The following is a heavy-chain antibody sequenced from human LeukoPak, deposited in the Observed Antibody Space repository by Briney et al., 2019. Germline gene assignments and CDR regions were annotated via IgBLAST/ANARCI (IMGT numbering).Heavy chain of an antibody. J-gene: IGHJ4*02. V-gene: IGHV3-53*01. Sequence: PGGSLRLPCAASGFTVSSNYMSWVRQAPGKGLEWVSVIYSGGSTYYADSVKGRFTISRDNSKNTLYLQMNSLRAEDTAVYYCARVDNWNDVSYYFDYWGQGTLFTVSS. CDR1: GFTVSSNY. CDR3: ARVDNWNDVSYYFDY. CDR2: IYSGGST. D-gene: IGHD1-20*01.